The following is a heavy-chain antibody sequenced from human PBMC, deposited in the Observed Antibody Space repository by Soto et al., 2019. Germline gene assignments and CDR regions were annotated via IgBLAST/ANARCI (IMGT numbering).Heavy chain of an antibody. CDR1: GFTFSSYW. CDR3: HVGISDAFDV. CDR2: IKQDGSEK. J-gene: IGHJ3*01. D-gene: IGHD7-27*01. Sequence: ESGGGLVQPGGSLRLSCAASGFTFSSYWLSWVRQAPGKGLEWVGHIKQDGSEKYYADSVKGRFTISRDNAKNSLYLQMNSLRAEDTAVYYCHVGISDAFDVWGQGTMVTVSS. V-gene: IGHV3-7*01.